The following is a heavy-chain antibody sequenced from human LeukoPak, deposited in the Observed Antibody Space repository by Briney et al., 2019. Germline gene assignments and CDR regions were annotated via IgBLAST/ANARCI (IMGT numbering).Heavy chain of an antibody. CDR3: AIPLMITLGAFDI. J-gene: IGHJ3*02. CDR1: GGSISSSSYY. D-gene: IGHD3-16*01. Sequence: PSETLSLTCTVSGGSISSSSYYWGWIRQPPGKWLEWIGSIYYSGSTYYNPSLKSRVTISVDTSKNQFSLKLSSVTAADTAVYYCAIPLMITLGAFDIWGQGTMVTVSS. CDR2: IYYSGST. V-gene: IGHV4-39*01.